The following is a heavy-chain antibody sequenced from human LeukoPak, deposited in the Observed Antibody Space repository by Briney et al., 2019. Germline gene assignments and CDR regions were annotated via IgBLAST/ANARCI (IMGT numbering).Heavy chain of an antibody. CDR3: ARELNDFWSGYKPKYNWFDP. J-gene: IGHJ5*02. Sequence: GASVKVSCKASGYTFTSYGISRVRQAPGQGLEWMGWISAYNGNTNYAQKLQGRVTMTTDTSTSTAYMELRSLRSDDTAVYYCARELNDFWSGYKPKYNWFDPWGQGTLVTVSS. CDR2: ISAYNGNT. CDR1: GYTFTSYG. V-gene: IGHV1-18*01. D-gene: IGHD3-3*01.